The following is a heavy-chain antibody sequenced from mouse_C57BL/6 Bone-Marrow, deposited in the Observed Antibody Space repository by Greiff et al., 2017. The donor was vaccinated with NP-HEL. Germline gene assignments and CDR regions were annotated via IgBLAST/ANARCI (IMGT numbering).Heavy chain of an antibody. Sequence: DVKLVESGPGMVKPSQSLSLTCTVTGYSITSGYDWHWIRHFPGNKLEWMGYISYSGSTNYNPSLKSRISITHDTSKNHFFLKLNSVTTEDTATYYCAREEGKGGFAYWGQGTLVTVSA. CDR3: AREEGKGGFAY. CDR1: GYSITSGYD. D-gene: IGHD1-3*01. CDR2: ISYSGST. V-gene: IGHV3-1*01. J-gene: IGHJ3*01.